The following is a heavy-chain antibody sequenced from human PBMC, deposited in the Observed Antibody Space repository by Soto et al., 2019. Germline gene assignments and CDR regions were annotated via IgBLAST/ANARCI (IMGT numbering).Heavy chain of an antibody. Sequence: GGSLILSCAASGFTFSSYGMHWVRQAPGKGLEWVAVISYDGSNKYYADSVKGRFTISRDNSKNTLYLQMNSLRAEDTAVYYCAKDSYCGGDCQKYYYYYYGMDVWGQGTTVTVSS. J-gene: IGHJ6*02. CDR3: AKDSYCGGDCQKYYYYYYGMDV. CDR1: GFTFSSYG. D-gene: IGHD2-21*02. CDR2: ISYDGSNK. V-gene: IGHV3-30*18.